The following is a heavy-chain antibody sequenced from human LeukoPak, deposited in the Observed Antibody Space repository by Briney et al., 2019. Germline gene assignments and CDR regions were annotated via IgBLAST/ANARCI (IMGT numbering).Heavy chain of an antibody. J-gene: IGHJ5*02. CDR1: GGTFSSYA. CDR2: IIPILGIA. CDR3: ARGNNWNWFGP. V-gene: IGHV1-69*04. Sequence: ASVKVSCKASGGTFSSYAISWVRQAPGQGLEWMGRIIPILGIANYAQKFQGRVTITADKSTSTAYMELSSLRSEDTAVYYCARGNNWNWFGPWGQGTLVTVSS. D-gene: IGHD1-1*01.